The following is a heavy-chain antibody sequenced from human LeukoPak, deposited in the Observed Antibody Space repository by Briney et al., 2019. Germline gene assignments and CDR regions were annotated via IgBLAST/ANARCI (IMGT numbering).Heavy chain of an antibody. D-gene: IGHD1-26*01. CDR1: GFTFSSYA. CDR3: ARDTGGMDV. Sequence: GRSLRLSCAASGFTFSSYAMHWVRQAPGKGLEWVAVISYDGSNKYYADSVKGRFTISRDNSKNTLYLQTNSLRAEDTAVYYCARDTGGMDVWGQGTTVTVSS. J-gene: IGHJ6*02. V-gene: IGHV3-30-3*01. CDR2: ISYDGSNK.